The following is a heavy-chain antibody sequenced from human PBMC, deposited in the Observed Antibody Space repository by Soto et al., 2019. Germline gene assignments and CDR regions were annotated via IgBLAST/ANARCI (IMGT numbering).Heavy chain of an antibody. CDR1: GYTLTELS. CDR2: FDPEDGET. J-gene: IGHJ6*02. D-gene: IGHD3-10*01. CDR3: ATDLRAYGSGKKYYYGMDV. V-gene: IGHV1-24*01. Sequence: ASVKVSCHVSGYTLTELSMHWVRQAPGKGLEWMGGFDPEDGETIYAQKFQGRVTMTEDTSTDTAYMELSSLRSEDTAVYYCATDLRAYGSGKKYYYGMDVWGQGTTVTVSS.